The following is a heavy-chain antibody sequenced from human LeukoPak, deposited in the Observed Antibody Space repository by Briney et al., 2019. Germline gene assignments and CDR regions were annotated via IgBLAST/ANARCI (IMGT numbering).Heavy chain of an antibody. CDR2: IYYSGST. CDR3: ASYNVLRFLEWFHTGGAFDI. D-gene: IGHD3-3*01. Sequence: SETLSLTCTVSGGSISSGGYYWSWIRQHPGKGLEWIGYIYYSGSTYYNPSLKSRVTISVDTSKNQFSLKLSSVTAADTAVYYCASYNVLRFLEWFHTGGAFDIWGQGTMVTVSS. V-gene: IGHV4-31*03. J-gene: IGHJ3*02. CDR1: GGSISSGGYY.